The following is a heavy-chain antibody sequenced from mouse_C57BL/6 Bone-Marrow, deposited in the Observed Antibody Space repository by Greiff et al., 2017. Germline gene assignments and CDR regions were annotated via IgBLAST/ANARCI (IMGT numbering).Heavy chain of an antibody. Sequence: QVTLKECGPGILQPSQTLSLTCSFSGFSLSTFGMGVGWIRQPSGKGLEWLAHIWWDDDKYYNPALKSRLTISKDTSKNQVFLKIANVDTADTATNYCARIGIRNSPTKVTTQFAYWGQGTLVTVSA. CDR1: GFSLSTFGMG. CDR2: IWWDDDK. V-gene: IGHV8-8*01. J-gene: IGHJ3*01. CDR3: ARIGIRNSPTKVTTQFAY. D-gene: IGHD2-5*01.